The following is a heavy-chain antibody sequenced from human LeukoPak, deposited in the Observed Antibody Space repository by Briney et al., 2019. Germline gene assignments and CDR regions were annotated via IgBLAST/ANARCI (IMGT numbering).Heavy chain of an antibody. D-gene: IGHD6-13*01. J-gene: IGHJ4*02. CDR2: IYYSGST. Sequence: SETLSLTCTVSGGSISSYYWSWIRQPPGKGLEWIGYIYYSGSTNYNPSLKSRVTTSVDTSKNQFSLNLKSVTPEDTAVYYCARNLIPEQLVLNFWGQGTLVTVSS. CDR1: GGSISSYY. CDR3: ARNLIPEQLVLNF. V-gene: IGHV4-59*01.